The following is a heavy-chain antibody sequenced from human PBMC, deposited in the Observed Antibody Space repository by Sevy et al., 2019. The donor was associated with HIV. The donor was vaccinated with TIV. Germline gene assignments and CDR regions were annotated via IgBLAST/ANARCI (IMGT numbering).Heavy chain of an antibody. J-gene: IGHJ6*02. D-gene: IGHD6-6*01. V-gene: IGHV3-30*03. CDR1: GFTFSSYG. CDR3: ARGLAALPGYYYGMDV. Sequence: GGSLRLSCAASGFTFSSYGMDWVRQAPGKGLEWVAVILYDGSNKYYADSVKGRFTISRDNSKNTLYLQMNSLRAGDTAVYYCARGLAALPGYYYGMDVWGQGTAVTVSS. CDR2: ILYDGSNK.